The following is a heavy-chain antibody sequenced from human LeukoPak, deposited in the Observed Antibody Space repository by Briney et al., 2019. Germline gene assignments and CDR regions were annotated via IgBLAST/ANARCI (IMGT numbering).Heavy chain of an antibody. J-gene: IGHJ4*02. CDR3: ARDGYGLDY. Sequence: PGRSLRLSCAASGFSFSNYAMHWVRQAPGKGLEWVAVISYDGSNKYYADSVKGRFTISRDNSKNTLYLQMNSLRGEDTAVYYCARDGYGLDYWGQGTLVTVSS. CDR2: ISYDGSNK. V-gene: IGHV3-30-3*01. CDR1: GFSFSNYA. D-gene: IGHD5-18*01.